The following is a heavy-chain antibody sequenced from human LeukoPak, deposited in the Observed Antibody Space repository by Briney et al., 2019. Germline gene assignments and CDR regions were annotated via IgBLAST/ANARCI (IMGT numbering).Heavy chain of an antibody. D-gene: IGHD3-22*01. CDR3: TRPSYYDSRGYSTNGFDI. V-gene: IGHV3-72*01. J-gene: IGHJ3*02. CDR1: GSTVSDHY. CDR2: NRDKSKSYTT. Sequence: PGGSLRLSCVASGSTVSDHYIDWVRQAPGKGLEWVGRNRDKSKSYTTDYAASVRGRFTISRDDSKNSLYLQMYSLKTEDTAVYFCTRPSYYDSRGYSTNGFDIWGQGTMVTVSS.